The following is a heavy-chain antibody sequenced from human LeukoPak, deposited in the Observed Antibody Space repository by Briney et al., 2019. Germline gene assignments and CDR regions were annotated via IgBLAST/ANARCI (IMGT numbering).Heavy chain of an antibody. CDR3: ARRSEVGAEIDY. V-gene: IGHV4-61*02. Sequence: SETLSLTCSVSDYSISSGYYWSWIRQPAGKGLEWIGRIYTSGSTNYNPSLKSRVTISVDTSKNQFSLKLSSVTAADTAVYYCARRSEVGAEIDYWGQGTLVTVSS. CDR1: DYSISSGYY. CDR2: IYTSGST. D-gene: IGHD1-26*01. J-gene: IGHJ4*02.